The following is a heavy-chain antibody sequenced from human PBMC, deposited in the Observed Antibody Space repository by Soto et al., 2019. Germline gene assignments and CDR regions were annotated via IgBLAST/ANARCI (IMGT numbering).Heavy chain of an antibody. CDR3: ARSGHTFDGVV. D-gene: IGHD3-16*01. V-gene: IGHV4-59*01. CDR2: MLYSGTA. CDR1: GASMTNYY. J-gene: IGHJ4*02. Sequence: QVPLQESGPGLVKPSETLSLTCTVSGASMTNYYGSWIRQPPGKGLEYIGYMLYSGTANYNPALKSRVTMSVDTPRNQFSLRLTSVSAADTAIYYCARSGHTFDGVVWGQGILVTVSS.